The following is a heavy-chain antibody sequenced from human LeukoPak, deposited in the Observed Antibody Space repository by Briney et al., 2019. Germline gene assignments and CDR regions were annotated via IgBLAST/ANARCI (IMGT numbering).Heavy chain of an antibody. D-gene: IGHD6-19*01. CDR1: GGSISSYY. Sequence: SETLSLTCTVSGGSISSYYWGWIRQPPGKGLEWIGSIQYSGSTYYNPSLKSRVTISVDTSKNQFSLKLSSVTAADTAVYYCARGPKYSSGWYRDNYYFDYWGQGTLVTVSS. CDR3: ARGPKYSSGWYRDNYYFDY. CDR2: IQYSGST. V-gene: IGHV4-39*01. J-gene: IGHJ4*02.